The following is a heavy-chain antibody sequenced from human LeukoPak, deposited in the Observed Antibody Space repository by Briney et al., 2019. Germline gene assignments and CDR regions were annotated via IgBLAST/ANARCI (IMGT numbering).Heavy chain of an antibody. Sequence: GESLKISCMGSGYSFSNYWIGWVRQMPGKGLEWMGIIYPDESNTXYGPSFQGQVTISADKSISTAYLQWSSLKASDTAIYYCARHXGGXWYIDYWGQGTLVTVSS. CDR1: GYSFSNYW. J-gene: IGHJ4*02. D-gene: IGHD4-17*01. CDR3: ARHXGGXWYIDY. V-gene: IGHV5-51*01. CDR2: IYPDESNT.